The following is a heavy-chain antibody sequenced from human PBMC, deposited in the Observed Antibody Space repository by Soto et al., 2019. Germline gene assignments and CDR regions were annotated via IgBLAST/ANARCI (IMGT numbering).Heavy chain of an antibody. CDR3: ARDLRYSYGSYYYGMDV. Sequence: QVQLVQSGAEVKKPGSSVKVSCKASGGTFSSYAISWVRQAPGQGLEWMGGIIPIFGTANYAQKFQGRVTITADESTSTGYMELSSLRSEDTAVYYCARDLRYSYGSYYYGMDVWGQGTTVTVSS. V-gene: IGHV1-69*01. J-gene: IGHJ6*02. D-gene: IGHD5-18*01. CDR1: GGTFSSYA. CDR2: IIPIFGTA.